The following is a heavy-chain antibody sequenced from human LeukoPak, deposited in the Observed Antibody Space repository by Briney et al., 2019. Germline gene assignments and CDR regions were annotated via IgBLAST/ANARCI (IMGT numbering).Heavy chain of an antibody. CDR2: ISYDGSNK. Sequence: PGRSLRLSCAASGFTFSSYAMHWVRQAPGKGLEWVAVISYDGSNKYYADSVKGRFTISRDNSKNTLYLQMNSLRAEDTAVYYCARGRHEWVIPNYGMDVWGQGTTVTVSS. D-gene: IGHD1-26*01. CDR1: GFTFSSYA. J-gene: IGHJ6*02. CDR3: ARGRHEWVIPNYGMDV. V-gene: IGHV3-30-3*01.